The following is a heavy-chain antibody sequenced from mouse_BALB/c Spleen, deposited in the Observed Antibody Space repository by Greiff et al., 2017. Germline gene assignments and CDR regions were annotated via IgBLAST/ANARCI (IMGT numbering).Heavy chain of an antibody. J-gene: IGHJ3*01. CDR2: IYPGNSDT. V-gene: IGHV1-5*01. Sequence: EVQLQESGTVLARPGASVKMSCKASGYSFTSYWMHWVKQRPGQGLEWIGAIYPGNSDTSYNQKFKGKAKRTAVTSASTAYMELSSLTNEDSAVYYCTRYQAWFAYWGQGTLVTVSA. CDR3: TRYQAWFAY. CDR1: GYSFTSYW.